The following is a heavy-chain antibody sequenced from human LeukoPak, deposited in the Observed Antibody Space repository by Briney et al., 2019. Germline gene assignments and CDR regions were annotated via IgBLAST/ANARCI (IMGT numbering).Heavy chain of an antibody. J-gene: IGHJ5*02. V-gene: IGHV5-51*01. CDR3: ATYSYGLNWFDP. Sequence: GESLKISCEGSGYNFRDYWIAWVRQMPGKGLEWMGIVYPGDSETRYSPSFQGQITISADKSINTAYLQWSSLEASDTAMYYCATYSYGLNWFDPWGQGTLVTVSS. D-gene: IGHD5-18*01. CDR2: VYPGDSET. CDR1: GYNFRDYW.